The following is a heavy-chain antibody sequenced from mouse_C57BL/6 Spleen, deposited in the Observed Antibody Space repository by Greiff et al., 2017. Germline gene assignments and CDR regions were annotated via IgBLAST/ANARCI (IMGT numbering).Heavy chain of an antibody. CDR1: GYAFSSSW. J-gene: IGHJ4*01. Sequence: QVQLQQSGPELVKPGASVKISCKASGYAFSSSWMNWVKQRPGKGLEWIGRIYPGDGDTNYNGKFKGKATLTADKSSSTAYMQLSSLTSEDSAVYFCARDQYDYGGYYFAKGCWGQGTSVTVA. CDR3: ARDQYDYGGYYFAKGC. D-gene: IGHD2-4*01. CDR2: IYPGDGDT. V-gene: IGHV1-82*01.